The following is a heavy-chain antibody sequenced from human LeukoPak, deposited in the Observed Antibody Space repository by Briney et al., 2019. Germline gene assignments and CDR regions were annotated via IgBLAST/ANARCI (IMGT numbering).Heavy chain of an antibody. D-gene: IGHD3-10*01. V-gene: IGHV4-34*01. CDR2: INHSGST. CDR1: GGSFSGYY. CDR3: ARKQGVPFDH. J-gene: IGHJ5*02. Sequence: SETLSLTCAVYGGSFSGYYWSWIRQPPGKGLEWIGEINHSGSTNYNPSLKSRVTISVDTSKNQFSLKLSSVTAADTAVYYCARKQGVPFDHWGQGTLVTVSS.